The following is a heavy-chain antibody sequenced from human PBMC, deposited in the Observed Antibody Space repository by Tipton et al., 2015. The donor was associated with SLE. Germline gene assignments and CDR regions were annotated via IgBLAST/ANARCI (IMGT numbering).Heavy chain of an antibody. CDR2: INHSGST. Sequence: LRLSCAVYGGSFSGYYWTWIRQPPGKGLEWIGEINHSGSTNYNPSLKSRVTISVDTSKNQFSLKLSSVTAADTAVYYCAKGGAGATTLYYYYYMDVWGKGTTVTVSS. CDR1: GGSFSGYY. CDR3: AKGGAGATTLYYYYYMDV. V-gene: IGHV4-34*01. J-gene: IGHJ6*03. D-gene: IGHD1-26*01.